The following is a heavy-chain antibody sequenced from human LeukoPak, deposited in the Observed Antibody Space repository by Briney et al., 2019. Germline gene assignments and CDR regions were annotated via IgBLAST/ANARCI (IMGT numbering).Heavy chain of an antibody. D-gene: IGHD1-26*01. Sequence: GGSLRLSCAASGFTFSDYYMSWIRQAPGKGLGWVSYISSSGSTIYYADSVKGRVTISRDNAKNSLYLQMNSLRAEDTAVYYCARDGGSYFLYYYYYGMDVWGQGTTVTVSS. CDR1: GFTFSDYY. J-gene: IGHJ6*02. CDR3: ARDGGSYFLYYYYYGMDV. CDR2: ISSSGSTI. V-gene: IGHV3-11*01.